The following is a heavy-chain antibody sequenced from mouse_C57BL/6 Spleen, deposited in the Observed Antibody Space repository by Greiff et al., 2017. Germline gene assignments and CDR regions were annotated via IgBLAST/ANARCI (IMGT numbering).Heavy chain of an antibody. Sequence: VQLQQSGPGLVKPSQSLSLTCSVTGYSITSGYYWNWIRQLPGNKLEWMGYISYDGSNNYHPSLKNRISITRDTSKYQFFLKLKSVATEDTATYYCAKGGSGYPFDYWGQGTTLTVSS. J-gene: IGHJ2*01. D-gene: IGHD3-1*01. CDR1: GYSITSGYY. CDR3: AKGGSGYPFDY. CDR2: ISYDGSN. V-gene: IGHV3-6*01.